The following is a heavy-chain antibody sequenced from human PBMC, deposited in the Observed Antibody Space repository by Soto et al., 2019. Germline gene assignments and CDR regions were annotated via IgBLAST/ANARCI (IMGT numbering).Heavy chain of an antibody. D-gene: IGHD3-10*01. CDR3: ARGGRWFGELITPYYYYGMDV. CDR1: GYRFTSYW. J-gene: IGHJ6*02. V-gene: IGHV5-51*01. Sequence: GESLKLSCKGSGYRFTSYWIGWVRQMPGKVLEWXGIIYPGDSDTRYSPSFQGQVTISADKSISTAYLQWSSLKASDTAMYYCARGGRWFGELITPYYYYGMDVWGQGTTVTVSS. CDR2: IYPGDSDT.